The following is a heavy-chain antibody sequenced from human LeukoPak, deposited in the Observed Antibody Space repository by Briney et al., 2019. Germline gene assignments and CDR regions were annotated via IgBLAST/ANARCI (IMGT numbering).Heavy chain of an antibody. CDR3: ARGSTYYDSSGQVPFDY. CDR2: ISGSSSTI. CDR1: GFTFSSYS. Sequence: HAGGSLRLSCAASGFTFSSYSMNWVRQAPGKGLEWGSYISGSSSTIYYVDSVKGRFTISRDNGKNTLYLQMNSLRAEDTAVYYCARGSTYYDSSGQVPFDYWGQGTLVTVSS. J-gene: IGHJ4*02. V-gene: IGHV3-48*01. D-gene: IGHD3-22*01.